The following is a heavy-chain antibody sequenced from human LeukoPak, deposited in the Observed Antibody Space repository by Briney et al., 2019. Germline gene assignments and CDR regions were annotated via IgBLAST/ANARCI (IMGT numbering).Heavy chain of an antibody. CDR2: ISSSGSTI. D-gene: IGHD6-19*01. CDR1: GFTFSSYE. CDR3: ARAGFLGSGWVDY. J-gene: IGHJ4*02. Sequence: GGSLRLSCAASGFTFSSYEMNWVRQAPGKGLEWVSYISSSGSTIYYADSVKGRFTISRDNAKNSLYLQMNSLRAEDTAVYYCARAGFLGSGWVDYWGQGTLVTVSS. V-gene: IGHV3-48*03.